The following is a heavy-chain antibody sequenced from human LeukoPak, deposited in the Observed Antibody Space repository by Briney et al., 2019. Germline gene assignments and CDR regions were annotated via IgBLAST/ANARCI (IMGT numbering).Heavy chain of an antibody. D-gene: IGHD6-13*01. CDR2: ISSSGSTI. V-gene: IGHV3-48*03. CDR1: GFTFSSYE. Sequence: GGSLRLSCAASGFTFSSYEMNWVRQAPGKGLEWVSYISSSGSTIYYADSVKGRFTISRDNAKNSLYLQMNSLRAEDTAVYYRAREGAAAVPIPYYYGMDVWGQGTTVTVSS. J-gene: IGHJ6*02. CDR3: AREGAAAVPIPYYYGMDV.